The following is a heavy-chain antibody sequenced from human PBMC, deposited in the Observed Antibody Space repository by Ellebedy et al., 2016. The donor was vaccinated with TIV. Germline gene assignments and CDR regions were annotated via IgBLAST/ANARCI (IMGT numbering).Heavy chain of an antibody. D-gene: IGHD2-21*01. J-gene: IGHJ4*02. CDR1: GFSFSNYA. Sequence: PGGSLRLSCAASGFSFSNYAMTWVRQAPGKGLEWVSSISGTGGDTAYADSVKGRFTISRDNSKNTLFMQMNSLRVEDTAIYYCIRGTDSRWGSVFECWGQGTLVTVSS. V-gene: IGHV3-23*01. CDR2: ISGTGGDT. CDR3: IRGTDSRWGSVFEC.